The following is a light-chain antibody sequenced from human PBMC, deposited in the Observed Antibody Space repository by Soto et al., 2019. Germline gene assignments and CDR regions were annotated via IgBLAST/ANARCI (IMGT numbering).Light chain of an antibody. CDR2: SDN. V-gene: IGLV1-44*01. CDR3: AAWDDSLNGYV. J-gene: IGLJ1*01. CDR1: SSNIGTNT. Sequence: QSVLTQPPSASGTPGQRVTISCSGGSSNIGTNTVNWYQHLPGTAPKLLIYSDNQRPSGVPDRFSGSKSGTSASLAISGLQSEDEADYYCAAWDDSLNGYVFGTVTKLTVL.